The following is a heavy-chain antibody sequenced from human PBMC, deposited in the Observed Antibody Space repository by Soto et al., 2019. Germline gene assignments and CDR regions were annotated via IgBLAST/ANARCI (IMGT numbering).Heavy chain of an antibody. CDR3: LRYYYDSSGYDGIDV. Sequence: GSLRLSCAASGFKLSSFSMNWVRQAPGRGLEWFAYISDSVSNALYADSVKGRFTVSRDTAKNSLNLQMSGLRDEARTVYFCLRYYYDSSGYDGIDVWGQGTTVTVSS. CDR1: GFKLSSFS. CDR2: ISDSVSNA. D-gene: IGHD3-22*01. V-gene: IGHV3-48*02. J-gene: IGHJ6*02.